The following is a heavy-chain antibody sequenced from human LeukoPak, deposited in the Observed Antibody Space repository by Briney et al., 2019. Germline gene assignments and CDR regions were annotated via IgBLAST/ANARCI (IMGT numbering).Heavy chain of an antibody. Sequence: QTGGSLRLSCTASGFIFSTYSMIWVRQAPGKGLEWVSSISSTSGNKYYADSVKGRFTISRDNAKNSLYLQMNSLRAEDTAVYYCAKGDVSVTREFDYWGQGTLVTVSS. CDR1: GFIFSTYS. J-gene: IGHJ4*02. CDR3: AKGDVSVTREFDY. V-gene: IGHV3-21*01. D-gene: IGHD7-27*01. CDR2: ISSTSGNK.